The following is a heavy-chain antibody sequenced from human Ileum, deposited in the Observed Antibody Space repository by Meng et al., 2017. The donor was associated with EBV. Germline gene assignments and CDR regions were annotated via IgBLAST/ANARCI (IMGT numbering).Heavy chain of an antibody. V-gene: IGHV4-4*03. CDR2: IYHSGST. D-gene: IGHD6-19*01. CDR3: ARVGQWLPIDY. CDR1: GGSFSSSNW. Sequence: RLLELGRVLLKTPGSLALTCAVVGGSFSSSNWWSWVRQPPGKGLEWIGEIYHSGSTNYNPSLKSRVTISVDKSKNQFSLNLSSVTAADTAVYYCARVGQWLPIDYWGQGTLVTVSS. J-gene: IGHJ4*02.